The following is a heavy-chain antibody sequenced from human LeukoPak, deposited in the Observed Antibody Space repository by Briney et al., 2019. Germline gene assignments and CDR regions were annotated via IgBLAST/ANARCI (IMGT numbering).Heavy chain of an antibody. CDR3: AREGGGAAPGYWFDP. CDR2: VNPNSGGT. J-gene: IGHJ5*02. CDR1: GYTFTDYY. D-gene: IGHD6-13*01. V-gene: IGHV1-2*02. Sequence: ASVKVSFKCSGYTFTDYYLHWLRQAPGQGLEWMGWVNPNSGGTYYAQKFQGRVTMTRDTSIRTAYMELSGLRSDDTGVYYCAREGGGAAPGYWFDPWGQGTLVTVSS.